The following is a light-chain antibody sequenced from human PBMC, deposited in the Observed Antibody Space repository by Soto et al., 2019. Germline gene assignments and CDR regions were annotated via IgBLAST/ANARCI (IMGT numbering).Light chain of an antibody. CDR3: QKYNNAPRT. CDR2: AAS. Sequence: DIQMTQSPSSLSASVGDTVTITCRASQGISNYLDWYQQKPGQVPNLLIYAASTLQSGVPSRFSGSGSGTDFNITISSRRHEDVATYYCQKYNNAPRTFGQATKVEI. CDR1: QGISNY. V-gene: IGKV1-27*01. J-gene: IGKJ1*01.